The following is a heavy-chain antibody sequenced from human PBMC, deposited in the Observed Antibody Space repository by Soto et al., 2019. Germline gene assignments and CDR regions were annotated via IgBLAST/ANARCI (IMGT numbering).Heavy chain of an antibody. V-gene: IGHV4-39*01. CDR2: IYYSGST. CDR1: GGSISSTSYY. J-gene: IGHJ5*02. Sequence: QLQLQESGPGLVKPSETLSLTCTVSGGSISSTSYYWGWIRQPPEKGLEWIGSIYYSGSTYYNPSLRSRVTISVDTSKNQFSLKLSSVTAADTAMYYCARVSPEYSSGWFSNWFDPWGQGTLVTVSS. D-gene: IGHD6-19*01. CDR3: ARVSPEYSSGWFSNWFDP.